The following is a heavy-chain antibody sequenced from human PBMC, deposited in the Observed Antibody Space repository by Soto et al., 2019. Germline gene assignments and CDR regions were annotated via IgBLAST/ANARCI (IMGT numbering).Heavy chain of an antibody. J-gene: IGHJ6*02. CDR1: GFPFSSYG. Sequence: GGSLRLSCAASGFPFSSYGMHWVRQAPGKGLEWVAVIWYDGSNKYYGDSVKGRFTISRDNSKNTLYLQMKSLRAEDTAVYYCARDGIDCGGDCYSSSAAHYYYGMDVWGQGTTVTVSS. CDR3: ARDGIDCGGDCYSSSAAHYYYGMDV. D-gene: IGHD2-21*02. CDR2: IWYDGSNK. V-gene: IGHV3-33*01.